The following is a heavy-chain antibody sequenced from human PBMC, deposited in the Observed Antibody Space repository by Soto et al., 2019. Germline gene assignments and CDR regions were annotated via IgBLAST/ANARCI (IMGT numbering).Heavy chain of an antibody. CDR3: GRTHDYYYGVDV. Sequence: QVQLRESGPGLVTPSGTLSLTCTVSGGSISNSEWWTWVRQPPGKGLEWIGEIYHTGNTNYNPSLKSRVAMSLDRSKNQASLRLNSVTAADTAVYLCGRTHDYYYGVDVWGHGTAVTVSS. V-gene: IGHV4-4*02. J-gene: IGHJ6*02. CDR2: IYHTGNT. CDR1: GGSISNSEW.